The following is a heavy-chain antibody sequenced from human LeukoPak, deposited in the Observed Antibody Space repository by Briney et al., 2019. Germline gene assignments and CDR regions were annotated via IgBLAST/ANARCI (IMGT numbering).Heavy chain of an antibody. CDR2: ISSSGSTI. CDR3: ARRRYYDSSGYFDY. CDR1: GFTVSTNY. D-gene: IGHD3-22*01. V-gene: IGHV3-48*01. J-gene: IGHJ4*02. Sequence: GGSLRLSCAASGFTVSTNYMTWVRQAPGKGLEWVSYISSSGSTIYYADSVKGRFTISRDNSKNTLYLQMNSLRAEDTAVYYCARRRYYDSSGYFDYWGQGTLVTVSS.